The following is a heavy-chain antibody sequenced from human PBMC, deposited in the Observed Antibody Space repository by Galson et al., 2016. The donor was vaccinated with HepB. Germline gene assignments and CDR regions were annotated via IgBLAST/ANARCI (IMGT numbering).Heavy chain of an antibody. CDR3: ARGLPSERGTTPHDY. CDR2: MTSTNYR. J-gene: IGHJ4*02. Sequence: SLRLSCAASGFTLSSYNMNWVRQAPGKGLEWVSSMTSTNYRYYADSVRGRFTTSRDNAKNSLYLQMNSLRAEDTAVYYCARGLPSERGTTPHDYWGQGTLVTVSS. V-gene: IGHV3-21*01. CDR1: GFTLSSYN. D-gene: IGHD1-1*01.